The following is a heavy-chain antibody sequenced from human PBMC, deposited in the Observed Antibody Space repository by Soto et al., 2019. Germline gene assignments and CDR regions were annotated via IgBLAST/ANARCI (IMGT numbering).Heavy chain of an antibody. Sequence: PVGSLRLSCAASGFTFSNAWMSWVRQAPRKGLEWVGHIKSKTDGGTTDYAAPVKGRFTISRDDSKNTLYLQMNSLKTEDTAVYYCTTSQVTVTSFHDASDIWGQGTMVTVS. J-gene: IGHJ3*02. CDR2: IKSKTDGGTT. D-gene: IGHD4-17*01. CDR3: TTSQVTVTSFHDASDI. CDR1: GFTFSNAW. V-gene: IGHV3-15*01.